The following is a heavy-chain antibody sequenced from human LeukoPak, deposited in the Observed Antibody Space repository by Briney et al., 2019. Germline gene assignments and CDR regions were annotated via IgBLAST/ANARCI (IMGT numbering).Heavy chain of an antibody. CDR2: INHIGST. J-gene: IGHJ4*02. D-gene: IGHD4-17*01. CDR3: ARGLSGYGGNGQYFDY. CDR1: GGSFSGYY. Sequence: SETLSLTCAVYGGSFSGYYWSWIRQPPGKGLEWIGEINHIGSTNYNPSLQSRVTISVDTSKNQSSLKLSSVTAADTAVYYCARGLSGYGGNGQYFDYWGQGTLVTVSS. V-gene: IGHV4-34*01.